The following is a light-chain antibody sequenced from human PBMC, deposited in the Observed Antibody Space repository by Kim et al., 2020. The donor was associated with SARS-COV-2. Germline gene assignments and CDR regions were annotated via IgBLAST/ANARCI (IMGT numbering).Light chain of an antibody. CDR2: ASS. J-gene: IGKJ5*01. CDR1: QGIRIW. Sequence: ASGGARVPITWRASQGIRIWLAGYQQKPDKAPKSLIYASSSVHSGVPSRFSGSGSGTDFTLTINGLQPEDFGIYYCQQYNNYPVTFGQGTRLEIK. V-gene: IGKV1D-16*01. CDR3: QQYNNYPVT.